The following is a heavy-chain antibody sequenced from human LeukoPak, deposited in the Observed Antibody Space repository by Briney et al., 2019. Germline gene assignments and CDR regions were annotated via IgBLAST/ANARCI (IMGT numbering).Heavy chain of an antibody. J-gene: IGHJ3*02. CDR3: ARVETAAADNAFDI. V-gene: IGHV4-30-2*01. CDR1: GGSISSSNYY. D-gene: IGHD6-13*01. CDR2: IYHSGST. Sequence: SETLSLTCTVSGGSISSSNYYWSWIRQPPGKGLEWIGYIYHSGSTYYNPSLKSRVTISVDRSKNQFSLKLSSVTAADTAVYYCARVETAAADNAFDIWGQGTMVTVSS.